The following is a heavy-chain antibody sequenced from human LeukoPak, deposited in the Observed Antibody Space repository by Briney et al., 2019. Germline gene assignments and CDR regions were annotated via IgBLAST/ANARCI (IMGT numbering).Heavy chain of an antibody. J-gene: IGHJ4*02. CDR2: IYSGGST. CDR1: GFTVDDYG. V-gene: IGHV3-23*03. CDR3: AKDGYYYDSSGYYDY. D-gene: IGHD3-22*01. Sequence: PGGSLRLSCAASGFTVDDYGMSWVRQAPGKGLEWVSVIYSGGSTYYADSVKGRFTISRDNSKNTLYLQMNSLRAEDTAVYYCAKDGYYYDSSGYYDYWGQGTLVTVSS.